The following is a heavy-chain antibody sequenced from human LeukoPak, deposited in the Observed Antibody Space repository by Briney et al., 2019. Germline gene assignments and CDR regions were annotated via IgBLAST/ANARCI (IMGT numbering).Heavy chain of an antibody. D-gene: IGHD3-3*01. Sequence: PSGKVSCKASGYTFTGYHMHWVRQAPGQGLEWMGRINPNSGGTNYAQKFQGRVTMNRDTSISTAYMELSRLRSDDTAVYYCARAAPYSIFGVFYPYYYYMDVWRKGTTVTVSS. V-gene: IGHV1-2*06. CDR2: INPNSGGT. CDR3: ARAAPYSIFGVFYPYYYYMDV. CDR1: GYTFTGYH. J-gene: IGHJ6*03.